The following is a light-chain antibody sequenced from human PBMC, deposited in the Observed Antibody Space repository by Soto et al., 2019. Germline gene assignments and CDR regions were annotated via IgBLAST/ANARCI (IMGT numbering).Light chain of an antibody. CDR1: SSDVGTYDY. CDR2: EVT. Sequence: QSVLTQPPSASGSPGQSVTISCTGTSSDVGTYDYVSWYQQHPGKAPKLIIYEVTKRPSGVPDRFSGSKSGNTASLTVSGLQTEDEADYYCSSYAPDNSLYVFGTGTKLTVL. V-gene: IGLV2-8*01. J-gene: IGLJ1*01. CDR3: SSYAPDNSLYV.